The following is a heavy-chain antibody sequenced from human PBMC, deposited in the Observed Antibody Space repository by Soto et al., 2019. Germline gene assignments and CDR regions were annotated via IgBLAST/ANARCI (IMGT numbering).Heavy chain of an antibody. CDR2: IYYSGST. D-gene: IGHD3-3*02. J-gene: IGHJ5*02. CDR1: GGSISSYY. Sequence: SETLSLTCTVSGGSISSYYWSWIRQPPGKGLEWIGYIYYSGSTNYNPSLKSRVTISVDTSKNQFSLKLSSVTAADTAVYYCASYIYRKWFDPWGQGTLVTVSS. V-gene: IGHV4-59*01. CDR3: ASYIYRKWFDP.